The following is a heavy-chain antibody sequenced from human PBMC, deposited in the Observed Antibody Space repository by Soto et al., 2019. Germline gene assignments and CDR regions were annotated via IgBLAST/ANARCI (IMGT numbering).Heavy chain of an antibody. CDR1: GFTFSSYG. V-gene: IGHV3-33*01. CDR2: IWYDGSNK. J-gene: IGHJ4*02. Sequence: QVQLVESGGGVVQPGRSLRLSCAASGFTFSSYGMHWVRQAPGKGLEWVAVIWYDGSNKYYADSVKGRFTISRDNSKNTLYLQMNSLRAEDTAVYYCARVAYSGSYVLPDFDYWGQGTLVTVSS. D-gene: IGHD1-26*01. CDR3: ARVAYSGSYVLPDFDY.